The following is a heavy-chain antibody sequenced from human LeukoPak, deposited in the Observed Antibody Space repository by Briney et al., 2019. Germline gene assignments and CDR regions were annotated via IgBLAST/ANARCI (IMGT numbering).Heavy chain of an antibody. CDR3: ARGGNYYDSSGSSNAFDI. CDR2: ISSSSSYI. CDR1: GFTFSSYS. V-gene: IGHV3-21*01. Sequence: GGSLRLSCIASGFTFSSYSMNWVRQAPGKGLEWVSSISSSSSYIYYADSVKGRFTISRDNAKNSLYLQMNSLRAEDTAVYYCARGGNYYDSSGSSNAFDIWGQGTMVTVSS. J-gene: IGHJ3*02. D-gene: IGHD3-22*01.